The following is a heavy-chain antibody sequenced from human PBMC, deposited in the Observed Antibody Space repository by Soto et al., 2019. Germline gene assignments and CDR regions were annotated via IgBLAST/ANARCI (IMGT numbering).Heavy chain of an antibody. V-gene: IGHV3-66*01. D-gene: IGHD2-2*01. CDR1: GFTVSSNY. CDR2: IYSGGST. Sequence: GGSLRLSCAASGFTVSSNYMSWVRQAPGKGLEWVSVIYSGGSTYYADSVKGRFTISRDNSKNTLYLQMNSLRAEDTAVYYCARELYCSSTSCYAGDYYYMDVWGKGTTVTVSS. J-gene: IGHJ6*03. CDR3: ARELYCSSTSCYAGDYYYMDV.